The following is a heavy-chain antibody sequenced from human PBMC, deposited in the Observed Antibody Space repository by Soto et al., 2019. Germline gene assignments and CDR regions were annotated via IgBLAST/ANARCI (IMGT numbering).Heavy chain of an antibody. CDR3: ATPPPTYYDILTGYHFDY. Sequence: SVKVSCKVSGYTLTELSMHWVRQAPGKGLEWMGGFDPEDGETIYAQKFQGRVTMTEDTSTDTAYMELSSLRSEDTAVYYCATPPPTYYDILTGYHFDYCGQRTLVAAAS. V-gene: IGHV1-24*01. J-gene: IGHJ4*02. CDR2: FDPEDGET. D-gene: IGHD3-9*01. CDR1: GYTLTELS.